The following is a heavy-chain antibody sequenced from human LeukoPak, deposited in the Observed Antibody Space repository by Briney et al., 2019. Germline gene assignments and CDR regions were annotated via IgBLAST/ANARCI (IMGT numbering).Heavy chain of an antibody. D-gene: IGHD6-19*01. J-gene: IGHJ4*02. CDR3: AKDPRGWYAADY. CDR1: GFTFDDYA. CDR2: ISWDGGST. V-gene: IGHV3-43D*03. Sequence: GGSLRLSCAASGFTFDDYAMHWVRQAPGKGLEWVSLISWDGGSTYYADSVKGRFTISRDNSKNTLYLQMNSLRAEDTAVYYCAKDPRGWYAADYWGQGTLVTVSS.